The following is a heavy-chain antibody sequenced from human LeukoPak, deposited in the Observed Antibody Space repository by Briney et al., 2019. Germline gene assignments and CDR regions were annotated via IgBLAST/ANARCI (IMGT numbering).Heavy chain of an antibody. CDR3: ARDGRSGSNYGRVDY. V-gene: IGHV3-30*02. D-gene: IGHD1-26*01. Sequence: GGSLRLSCAASGFTFSSYGMHWVRQAPGKGLEWVAFIQYDGSNKYYADSVKGRFTISRDNSKNTLYLQMNSLRAEDTAVYYCARDGRSGSNYGRVDYWGQGTLVTVSS. J-gene: IGHJ4*02. CDR2: IQYDGSNK. CDR1: GFTFSSYG.